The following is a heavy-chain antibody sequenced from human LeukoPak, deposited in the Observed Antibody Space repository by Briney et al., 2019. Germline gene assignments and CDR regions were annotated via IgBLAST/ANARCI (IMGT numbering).Heavy chain of an antibody. Sequence: GGSLRLSCAASGFTVSSNYMSWVRQAPGKGLEWVSIIYSSGSTYYADSVKGRFTISRDNSKNTLCLQMNSLRAEDTAVYYCARARGSETYYFDYWGQGTLVTVSS. J-gene: IGHJ4*02. D-gene: IGHD2-15*01. V-gene: IGHV3-53*01. CDR1: GFTVSSNY. CDR3: ARARGSETYYFDY. CDR2: IYSSGST.